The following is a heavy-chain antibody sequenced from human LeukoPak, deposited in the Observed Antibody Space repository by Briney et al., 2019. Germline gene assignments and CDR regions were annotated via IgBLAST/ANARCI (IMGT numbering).Heavy chain of an antibody. V-gene: IGHV4-38-2*02. CDR1: GYSISSGYY. CDR2: IYHSGST. J-gene: IGHJ4*02. Sequence: SETLSLTCTVSGYSISSGYYWGWIRQPPGKGLVWIGSIYHSGSTYYNPSLKSRVTISVDTSKNQFSLKLSSVTAADTAVYYCARRDLSSGWLFDYWGQGTLVTVSS. CDR3: ARRDLSSGWLFDY. D-gene: IGHD6-19*01.